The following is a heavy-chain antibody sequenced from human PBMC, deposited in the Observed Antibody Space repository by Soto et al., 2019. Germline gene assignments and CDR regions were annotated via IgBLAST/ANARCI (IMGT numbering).Heavy chain of an antibody. CDR2: INHSGST. D-gene: IGHD6-6*01. CDR1: GGSFSGYY. CDR3: ARGPGETWSIAARPLDY. Sequence: ETLSLTCAVYGGSFSGYYWSWIRQPPGKGLEWIGEINHSGSTNYNPSLKSRVTISVDTSKNQFSLKLSSVTAADTAVYYCARGPGETWSIAARPLDYWGQGTLVTVSS. V-gene: IGHV4-34*01. J-gene: IGHJ4*02.